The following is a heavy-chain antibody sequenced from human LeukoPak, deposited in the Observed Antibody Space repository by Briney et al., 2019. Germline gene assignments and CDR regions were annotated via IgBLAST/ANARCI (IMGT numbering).Heavy chain of an antibody. Sequence: GGSLRLSCAASGFSFSTYDMNWVRQAPGKGLEWVSSISSRSSYIYYADSLKGRLTISRDNAKNSLYLQMNSLRVEDTAVYYCARAPVRGAFDLWGQGTMVTAPS. CDR1: GFSFSTYD. D-gene: IGHD3-10*01. CDR3: ARAPVRGAFDL. CDR2: ISSRSSYI. V-gene: IGHV3-21*01. J-gene: IGHJ3*01.